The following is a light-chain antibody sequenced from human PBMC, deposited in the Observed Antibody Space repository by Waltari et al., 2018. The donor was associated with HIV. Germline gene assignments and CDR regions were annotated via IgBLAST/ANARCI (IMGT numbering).Light chain of an antibody. Sequence: SYDLTQPPSVSLSPGQTASITCSGENLGPKYVCWYQQKPGQSPVLVIYQDNKRPSGIPERFSGSNSGNTATLTISGTQAMDEADYYCQAWDTGTASFGGGTRLTVL. CDR2: QDN. CDR3: QAWDTGTAS. J-gene: IGLJ2*01. V-gene: IGLV3-1*01. CDR1: NLGPKY.